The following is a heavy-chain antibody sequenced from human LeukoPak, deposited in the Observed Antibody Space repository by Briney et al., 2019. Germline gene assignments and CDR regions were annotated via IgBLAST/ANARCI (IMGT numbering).Heavy chain of an antibody. CDR2: INHSGST. D-gene: IGHD5-24*01. CDR1: GGSFSGYY. CDR3: ARGIEKYDY. J-gene: IGHJ4*02. Sequence: PSETLSLTCAVYGGSFSGYYWSWIRQPPGKGLEWIGEINHSGSTNYNPSLKSRVTISVDTSKNQFSLKLSPVTAADTAVYYCARGIEKYDYWGQGTLVTVSS. V-gene: IGHV4-34*01.